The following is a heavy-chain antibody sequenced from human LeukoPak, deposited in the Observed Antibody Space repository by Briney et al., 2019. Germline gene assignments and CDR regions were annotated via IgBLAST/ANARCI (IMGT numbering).Heavy chain of an antibody. Sequence: GGSLRLSCAASGFTFSSYAMSWVRQAPGKGLEWASAISGSGGSTYYADSVKGRFTISRDNSKNTLYLQMNSLRAEDTAVYYCAKSVRSTVTLDAFDIWGQGTMVTVSS. V-gene: IGHV3-23*01. D-gene: IGHD4-17*01. CDR2: ISGSGGST. J-gene: IGHJ3*02. CDR3: AKSVRSTVTLDAFDI. CDR1: GFTFSSYA.